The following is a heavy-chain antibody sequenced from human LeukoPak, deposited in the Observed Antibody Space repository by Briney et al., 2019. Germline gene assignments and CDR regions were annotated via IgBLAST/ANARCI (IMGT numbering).Heavy chain of an antibody. V-gene: IGHV3-30*14. CDR2: ISYDGRNE. D-gene: IGHD3-22*01. CDR1: RFTFLNYA. J-gene: IGHJ4*02. CDR3: ARGYYHFDGSGCFDM. Sequence: GGSLRLSCAASRFTFLNYAVNWVRQAPGKGLEWVAIISYDGRNEYYAESVEGRFTISRDTSRNMISLQMNSLRPEDTAVYYCARGYYHFDGSGCFDMWGQGTLVTVSS.